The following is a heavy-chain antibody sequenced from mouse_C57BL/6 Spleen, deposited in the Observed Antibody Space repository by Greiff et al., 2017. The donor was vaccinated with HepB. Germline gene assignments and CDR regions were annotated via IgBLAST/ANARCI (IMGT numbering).Heavy chain of an antibody. Sequence: EVKLVESGAELVRPGASVKLSCTASGFNIKDDYMHWVKQRPEQGLEWIGWIDPENGDTEYASKFQGKATITADTSSNTAYLQLSSLTSEDTAVYYCTITTVVAPFDYWGQGTTLTVSS. D-gene: IGHD1-1*01. V-gene: IGHV14-4*01. CDR1: GFNIKDDY. J-gene: IGHJ2*01. CDR3: TITTVVAPFDY. CDR2: IDPENGDT.